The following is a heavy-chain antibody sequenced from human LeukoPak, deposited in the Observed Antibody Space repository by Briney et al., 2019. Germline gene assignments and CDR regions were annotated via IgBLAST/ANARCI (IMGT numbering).Heavy chain of an antibody. CDR3: ARRRHANNGVDV. V-gene: IGHV6-1*01. J-gene: IGHJ6*02. CDR2: TYYRSQWNY. CDR1: GDSVSTTSSI. Sequence: SQTLSLTCAISGDSVSTTSSIWNWIRQSPSRGLEWLGRTYYRSQWNYDYAQSVKSRITISPDTSENRLSLQLQFVTPEDSAVYYCARRRHANNGVDVWGQGTTVTVSS.